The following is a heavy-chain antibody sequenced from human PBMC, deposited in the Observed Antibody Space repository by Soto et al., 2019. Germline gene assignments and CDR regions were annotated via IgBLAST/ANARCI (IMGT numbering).Heavy chain of an antibody. J-gene: IGHJ6*02. CDR2: ISGYNGDT. V-gene: IGHV1-18*01. Sequence: VQSGPEAKKPGASVKVSCKASGYTFSRYGISWVRQAPGQGLEWMGWISGYNGDTKYAQKXXXXXTMTIDTSTYTAYMELRSLTSDDTAIYDCAKNGQPPYYYYGMDVWGQGTTVTVSS. CDR1: GYTFSRYG. D-gene: IGHD2-8*01. CDR3: AKNGQPPYYYYGMDV.